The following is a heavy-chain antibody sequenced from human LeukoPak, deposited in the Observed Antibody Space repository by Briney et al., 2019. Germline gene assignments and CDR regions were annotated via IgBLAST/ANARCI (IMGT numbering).Heavy chain of an antibody. J-gene: IGHJ3*02. Sequence: SETLSLTCTVSGGSISSSSYYWGWIRQPPGKGLEWIASIYYSGSTYYNPSLKSRVTISADTSKNQFSLKLSSVTAADTAVYYCARDTAMKWELLTFDIWGQGTMVTVSS. CDR3: ARDTAMKWELLTFDI. CDR1: GGSISSSSYY. CDR2: IYYSGST. D-gene: IGHD1-26*01. V-gene: IGHV4-39*02.